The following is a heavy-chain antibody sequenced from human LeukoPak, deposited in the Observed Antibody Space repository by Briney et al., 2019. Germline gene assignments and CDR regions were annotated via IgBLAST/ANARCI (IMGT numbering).Heavy chain of an antibody. D-gene: IGHD3-22*01. V-gene: IGHV3-30-3*01. CDR1: GFTSSSYA. Sequence: GGSLRLSCAASGFTSSSYAMHWVRQAPGKGLEWVAVISYDGSNKYYADSVKGRFTISRDNSKNTLYLQMNSLRAEDTAVYYCARETSRWLLDYWGQGTLVTVSS. J-gene: IGHJ4*02. CDR3: ARETSRWLLDY. CDR2: ISYDGSNK.